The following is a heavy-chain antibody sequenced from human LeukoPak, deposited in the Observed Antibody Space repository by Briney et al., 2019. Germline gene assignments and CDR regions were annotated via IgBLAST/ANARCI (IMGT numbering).Heavy chain of an antibody. CDR3: ASTPRREGA. J-gene: IGHJ5*02. Sequence: GGSLRLSCAASGFTFSSYAMSWVRQAPGKGLEWVSVIYSGGSTYYADSVKGRFTISRDNSKNTVYLQMNSLRVEDTAVYYCASTPRREGAWGQGTLVTVSS. CDR2: IYSGGST. V-gene: IGHV3-66*01. D-gene: IGHD5-24*01. CDR1: GFTFSSYA.